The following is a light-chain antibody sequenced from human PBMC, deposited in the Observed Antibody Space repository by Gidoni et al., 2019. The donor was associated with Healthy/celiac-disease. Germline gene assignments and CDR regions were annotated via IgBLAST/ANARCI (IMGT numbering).Light chain of an antibody. Sequence: SCELTQPPSVSVSPGQTASITCSGDKLGDKYACWYQQKPGQSPVLVIYQDSKRPSGIPERFSGSNSGNTATLTISGTQAMDEADYYCQAWDSPWVFGGGTKLTVL. CDR3: QAWDSPWV. J-gene: IGLJ3*02. CDR1: KLGDKY. CDR2: QDS. V-gene: IGLV3-1*01.